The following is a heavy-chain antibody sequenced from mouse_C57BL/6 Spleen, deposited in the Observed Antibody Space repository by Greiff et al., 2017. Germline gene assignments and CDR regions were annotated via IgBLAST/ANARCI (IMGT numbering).Heavy chain of an antibody. Sequence: QVQLQQPGAELVRPGTSVKLSCKASGYTFTSYWMHWVKQRPGQGLEWIGVIDPSDSYTNYNQKFKGKATLTVDTSSSTAYMQLSSLTSEDSAVYYCARPSFGTTVYYFDYWGQGTTLTVSS. V-gene: IGHV1-59*01. CDR3: ARPSFGTTVYYFDY. CDR1: GYTFTSYW. D-gene: IGHD1-1*01. J-gene: IGHJ2*01. CDR2: IDPSDSYT.